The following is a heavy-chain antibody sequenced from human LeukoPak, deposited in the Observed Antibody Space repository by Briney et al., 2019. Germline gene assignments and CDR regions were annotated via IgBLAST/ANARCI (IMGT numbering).Heavy chain of an antibody. Sequence: SETLSLTCAVYGESFSGYYLSWIRQPPGKGLEWIGEINHSGSTNYNPSLKSRVTISVDTSKNQFSLKLSSVTAADTAVYYCARASRAHLWFDPWGQGTLVTVSS. J-gene: IGHJ5*02. CDR2: INHSGST. V-gene: IGHV4-34*01. CDR3: ARASRAHLWFDP. CDR1: GESFSGYY.